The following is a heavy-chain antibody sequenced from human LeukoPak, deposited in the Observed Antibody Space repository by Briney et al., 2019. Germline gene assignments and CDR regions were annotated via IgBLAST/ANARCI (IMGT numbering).Heavy chain of an antibody. CDR2: INHSGST. J-gene: IGHJ4*02. V-gene: IGHV4-34*01. D-gene: IGHD6-19*01. Sequence: SETLSLTCAVYGGSFSGYYWSWIRQPPGKGLEWIGEINHSGSTNYNPSLKSRVTISVDTSKNQFSLKLSSVTAADTAVYYCASKAVAGDFDYWGQGTLVTVSS. CDR1: GGSFSGYY. CDR3: ASKAVAGDFDY.